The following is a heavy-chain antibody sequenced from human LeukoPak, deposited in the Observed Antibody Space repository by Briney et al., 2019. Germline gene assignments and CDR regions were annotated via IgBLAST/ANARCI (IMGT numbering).Heavy chain of an antibody. CDR2: IYYTGT. J-gene: IGHJ2*01. V-gene: IGHV4-59*02. CDR3: ARVSSSWYQDWYFDL. Sequence: SETLSLTCTVSGGSVTDYYWSWIRQSPGKGLEWIGYIYYTGTSYNPSLKSRVTISADTSKNQFSLKLSSVTAADTAVYYCARVSSSWYQDWYFDLWGRGTLVTVSS. CDR1: GGSVTDYY. D-gene: IGHD6-13*01.